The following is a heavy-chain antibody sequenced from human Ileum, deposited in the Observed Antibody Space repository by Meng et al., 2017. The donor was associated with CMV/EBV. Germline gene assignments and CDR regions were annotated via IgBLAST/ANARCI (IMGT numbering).Heavy chain of an antibody. V-gene: IGHV3-23*01. CDR3: VRAFHGSISSFLDH. Sequence: ASGCSFKNCAMRWVRQAPGEGLGWLSEVVAGSVATYYADCVRSSTTISRDDSKNTLYLQMNNLRAEDTALYYCVRAFHGSISSFLDHWGPGTLVTVSS. J-gene: IGHJ4*02. CDR2: VVAGSVAT. CDR1: GCSFKNCA. D-gene: IGHD2-2*01.